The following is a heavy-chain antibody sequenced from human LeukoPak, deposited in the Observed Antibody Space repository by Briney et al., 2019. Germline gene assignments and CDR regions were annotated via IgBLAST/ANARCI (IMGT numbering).Heavy chain of an antibody. CDR1: GYTFTSYY. CDR2: ISAYNGNT. V-gene: IGHV1-18*04. CDR3: ARDLAMVRGVIITRLAQFDY. D-gene: IGHD3-10*01. Sequence: ASVKVSCKASGYTFTSYYMHWVRQAPGQGLEWMGWISAYNGNTNYAQKLQGKVTMTTDTSTSTAYMEPRSLRSDDTAVYYCARDLAMVRGVIITRLAQFDYWGQGTLVTVSS. J-gene: IGHJ4*02.